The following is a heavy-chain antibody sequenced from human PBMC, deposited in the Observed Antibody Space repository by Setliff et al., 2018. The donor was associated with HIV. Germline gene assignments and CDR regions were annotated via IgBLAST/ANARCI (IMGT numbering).Heavy chain of an antibody. CDR2: IYYSGNT. D-gene: IGHD3-22*01. Sequence: PSETLSLTCSVSGASIRGHYWSWIRQSPGKGLEWIGNIYYSGNTNYNPSFKSRVTISVDTSKNQFSLRVNSVTAADTAVYYCARSLVPSGYYYGRHAFDIWGHGTMVTVSS. CDR1: GASIRGHY. V-gene: IGHV4-59*08. J-gene: IGHJ3*02. CDR3: ARSLVPSGYYYGRHAFDI.